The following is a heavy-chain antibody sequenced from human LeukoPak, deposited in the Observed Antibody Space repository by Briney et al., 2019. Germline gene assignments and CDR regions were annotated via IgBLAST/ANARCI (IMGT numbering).Heavy chain of an antibody. CDR1: GGSISNYY. Sequence: KPSETLSLTCTVSGGSISNYYWSWIRQPPGKGLEWIGYIYYSGSTNYNPSLKSRVTISVDTSKNQFSLKLSSVTAADTAVYYCARTIGATYFDYWGQGILVTVSP. CDR2: IYYSGST. D-gene: IGHD1-26*01. J-gene: IGHJ4*02. V-gene: IGHV4-59*01. CDR3: ARTIGATYFDY.